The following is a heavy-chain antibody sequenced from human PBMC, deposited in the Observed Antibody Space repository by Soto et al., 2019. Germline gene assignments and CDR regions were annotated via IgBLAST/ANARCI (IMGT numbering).Heavy chain of an antibody. CDR2: IWYDGNDK. CDR3: ARDRHSSSSGYFEY. D-gene: IGHD6-6*01. Sequence: QVQLVESGGGVVQPGRSLRISCAASGFTFSSYGMHWVRQAPGKGLEWVAVIWYDGNDKYYADFVKGRFTISRDNAKNTVSLQMNSLRAEDTAVYYCARDRHSSSSGYFEYWGQGTLVTVSS. CDR1: GFTFSSYG. V-gene: IGHV3-33*01. J-gene: IGHJ4*02.